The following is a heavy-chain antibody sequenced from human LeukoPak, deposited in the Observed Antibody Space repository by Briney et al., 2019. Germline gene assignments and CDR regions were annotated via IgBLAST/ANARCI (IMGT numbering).Heavy chain of an antibody. V-gene: IGHV1-8*02. CDR3: ARGMGGGFDY. Sequence: ASVKVSCKASGYTFTGYYMHWVRQAPGQGLEWMGWMNPNSGNTGYAQKFQGRVTMTRNTSISTAYMELSSLRSEDTAVYYCARGMGGGFDYWGQGTLVTVSS. J-gene: IGHJ4*02. CDR2: MNPNSGNT. CDR1: GYTFTGYY. D-gene: IGHD3-16*01.